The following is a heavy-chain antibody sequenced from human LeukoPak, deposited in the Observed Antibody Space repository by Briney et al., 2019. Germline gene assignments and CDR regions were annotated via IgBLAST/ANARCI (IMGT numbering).Heavy chain of an antibody. CDR1: GFTFSSYG. D-gene: IGHD3-22*01. J-gene: IGHJ4*02. V-gene: IGHV3-33*01. Sequence: GGPLRLSCAASGFTFSSYGMHWVRQAPGKGLEWVAVIWYDGSNKYYADSVKGRFTISRDNSKNTLYLQMNSLRAEDTAVYYCARDGYYYDSSGYYYEDPTPFDYWGQGTLVTVSS. CDR3: ARDGYYYDSSGYYYEDPTPFDY. CDR2: IWYDGSNK.